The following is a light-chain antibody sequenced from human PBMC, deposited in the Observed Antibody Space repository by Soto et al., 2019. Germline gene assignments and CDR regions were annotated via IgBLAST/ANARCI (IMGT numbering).Light chain of an antibody. CDR3: QRYGTTPPLT. V-gene: IGKV3-20*01. CDR2: GAS. Sequence: EIVLTQSPGTLSLSPGERATLSCRASQVVSSNYLAWYQKRPGQSPRLLIYGASTRATGIPDRFSGSGSATDFTLTISRLEPEDFAVYYCQRYGTTPPLTFGGGTKVEIK. CDR1: QVVSSNY. J-gene: IGKJ4*01.